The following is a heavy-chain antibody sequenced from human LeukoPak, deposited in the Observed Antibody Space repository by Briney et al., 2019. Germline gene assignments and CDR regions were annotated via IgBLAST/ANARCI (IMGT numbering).Heavy chain of an antibody. CDR1: GGSISSSNW. J-gene: IGHJ6*02. CDR2: IYHSGST. V-gene: IGHV4-4*02. CDR3: ARVIREGSSWVRSYYGMDV. Sequence: SETLSLTCAVSGGSISSSNWWSWVRQPPGKGLEWIGEIYHSGSTNYNPSLKSRVTISVDKSKNQFSLKLGSVTAADTAVYYCARVIREGSSWVRSYYGMDVWGQGTTVTVSS. D-gene: IGHD6-13*01.